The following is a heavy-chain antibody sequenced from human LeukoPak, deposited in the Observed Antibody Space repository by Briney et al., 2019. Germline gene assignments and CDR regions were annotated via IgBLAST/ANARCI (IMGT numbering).Heavy chain of an antibody. V-gene: IGHV3-23*01. CDR3: AKDSAAVGGPTTD. CDR2: ISGSGGIT. CDR1: GFTFSSYT. Sequence: PEGSLRLSCAASGFTFSSYTMSWVRQAPGKGKEWVSLISGSGGITYYADSVKGRFTISRDNSKNTLYLQMDSLRAEDTAVYYCAKDSAAVGGPTTDWGQGTLVTVSS. J-gene: IGHJ4*02. D-gene: IGHD6-13*01.